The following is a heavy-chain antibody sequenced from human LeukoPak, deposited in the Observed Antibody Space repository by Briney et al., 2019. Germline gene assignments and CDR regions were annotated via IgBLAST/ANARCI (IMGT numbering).Heavy chain of an antibody. V-gene: IGHV4-34*01. D-gene: IGHD3-10*01. CDR2: INHSGRT. Sequence: SETLSLTCAVYGGSFSGYYWSWIRQPPGKGLEWVGEINHSGRTNYNPSPKSRVTISVKNSNNQFSLKQSSATRAHRAVYYCARHYRGLLWFGELTAPYYFDYWGQGTLVTVSS. J-gene: IGHJ4*02. CDR1: GGSFSGYY. CDR3: ARHYRGLLWFGELTAPYYFDY.